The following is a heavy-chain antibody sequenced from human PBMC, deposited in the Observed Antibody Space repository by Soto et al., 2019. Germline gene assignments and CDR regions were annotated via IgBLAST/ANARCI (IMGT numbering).Heavy chain of an antibody. D-gene: IGHD2-2*02. CDR3: ARDQVEYCSSASCYIWFDP. CDR1: GYTFTGYY. CDR2: INPNSGGT. J-gene: IGHJ5*02. Sequence: ASVKVSCKASGYTFTGYYMHWVRQAPGQGLEWMGWINPNSGGTNYAQKFQGRVTMTRDTSISTAYMELSRLRSDDTAVYYCARDQVEYCSSASCYIWFDPWGQGTLVTVS. V-gene: IGHV1-2*02.